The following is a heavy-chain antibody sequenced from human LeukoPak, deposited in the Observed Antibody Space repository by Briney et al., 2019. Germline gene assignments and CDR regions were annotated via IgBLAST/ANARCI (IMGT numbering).Heavy chain of an antibody. CDR2: IFYSGST. CDR1: GGSISSGGYY. V-gene: IGHV4-31*03. CDR3: ALWYYYYDSSGYYPAFDY. D-gene: IGHD3-22*01. J-gene: IGHJ4*02. Sequence: SSETLSLTCTVSGGSISSGGYYWSWIRQHPGKGLEWIGYIFYSGSTYYNPSLKSRVTISVDTSKNQFSLKLSSVTAADTAVYYCALWYYYYDSSGYYPAFDYWGQGTLVTVSS.